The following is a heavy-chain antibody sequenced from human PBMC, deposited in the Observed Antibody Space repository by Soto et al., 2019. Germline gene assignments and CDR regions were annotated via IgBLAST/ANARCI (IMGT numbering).Heavy chain of an antibody. J-gene: IGHJ4*02. D-gene: IGHD1-7*01. CDR3: ARGGLELGNFHFDY. CDR1: GGSFSGHY. Sequence: PSETLSLTCAVYGGSFSGHYWSWIRQTPGKGLEWIGEINQSGSTNYNPSLKSRVTISIDTSKNQFSLKLSSVTAADTAAYYCARGGLELGNFHFDYWGQGTLVTVSS. CDR2: INQSGST. V-gene: IGHV4-34*01.